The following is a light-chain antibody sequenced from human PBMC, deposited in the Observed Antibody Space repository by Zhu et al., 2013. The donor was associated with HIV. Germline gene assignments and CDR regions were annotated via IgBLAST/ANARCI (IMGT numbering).Light chain of an antibody. CDR2: GAS. V-gene: IGKV3-20*01. Sequence: EIVLTQSPGTLSLSPGERATLSCRASQSVSSSYLAWYQQRPGQAPRLLIYGASSRATGIPDRFSGSGSGTDFTLIISRLEPEDFAVYYCQQSGSSPRSFGQGTKLEIK. CDR3: QQSGSSPRS. CDR1: QSVSSSY. J-gene: IGKJ2*04.